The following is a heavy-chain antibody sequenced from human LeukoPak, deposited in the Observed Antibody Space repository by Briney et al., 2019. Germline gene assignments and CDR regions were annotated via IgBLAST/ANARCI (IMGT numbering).Heavy chain of an antibody. V-gene: IGHV3-30*03. D-gene: IGHD5-12*01. J-gene: IGHJ4*02. Sequence: GGSLRLSCAASGVTFSSYGMHWVRQAPGKGLEWVALISSDGNDKLYGDSVKGRFTISRDDSKSTLYLQMNSLRAEDTPVYYCTTKVIRGNSGDDYDDWGQGTLVTVCS. CDR1: GVTFSSYG. CDR2: ISSDGNDK. CDR3: TTKVIRGNSGDDYDD.